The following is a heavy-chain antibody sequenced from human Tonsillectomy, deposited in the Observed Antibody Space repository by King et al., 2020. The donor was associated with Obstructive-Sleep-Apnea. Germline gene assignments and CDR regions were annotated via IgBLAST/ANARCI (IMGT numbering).Heavy chain of an antibody. CDR3: AGGSGSYGGIYFYYYYAMDV. Sequence: LQLQESGPGLVKPSETLSLTCIVSGGSISSRSYYWGWIRQPPGKGLEWIGSIHYSGSTYYNPSLKSRVTISVDTSKNQFSLKLSSVTAADTAVYYCAGGSGSYGGIYFYYYYAMDVWGQGTTVTVSS. D-gene: IGHD3-10*01. J-gene: IGHJ6*02. CDR2: IHYSGST. V-gene: IGHV4-39*07. CDR1: GGSISSRSYY.